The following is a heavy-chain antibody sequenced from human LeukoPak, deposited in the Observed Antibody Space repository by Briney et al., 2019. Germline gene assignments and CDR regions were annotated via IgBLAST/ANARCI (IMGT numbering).Heavy chain of an antibody. CDR1: GGSISSYY. Sequence: PSETLSLTCTVSGGSISSYYWSWIRHPPGKGLEWIGYIYYSGSTNYNPSLKSRVTISVDTSKNQFSLKLSSVTAADTAVYYCARSGSGSYYFDYWGQGTLVTVSS. J-gene: IGHJ4*02. V-gene: IGHV4-59*01. CDR3: ARSGSGSYYFDY. D-gene: IGHD3-10*01. CDR2: IYYSGST.